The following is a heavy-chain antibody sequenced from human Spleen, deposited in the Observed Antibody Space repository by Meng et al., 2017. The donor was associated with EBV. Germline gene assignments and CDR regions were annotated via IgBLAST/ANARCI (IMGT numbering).Heavy chain of an antibody. J-gene: IGHJ4*02. CDR1: GGFFRGSY. CDR3: AYNNYSPRFDY. D-gene: IGHD5-24*01. Sequence: QSRLNKWGNGLLKPSETLPLPCPGYGGFFRGSYWSWIRQSPGKGLEWIGEINHSRDTHYSPSLKSRVTLSVDTSRNEFSLKLRSVTAADTAIYFCAYNNYSPRFDYWGQGILVTVSS. CDR2: INHSRDT. V-gene: IGHV4-34*01.